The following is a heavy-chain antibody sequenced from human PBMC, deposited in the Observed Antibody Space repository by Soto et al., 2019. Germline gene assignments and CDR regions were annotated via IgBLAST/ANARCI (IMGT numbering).Heavy chain of an antibody. V-gene: IGHV1-3*04. Sequence: ASVKVSCKASGYTFTDYAMHWVRQAPGQGLEWMGWINTGNGNTKYSQNFQGRVTLTRDTSASTAYMELTSLRSEDTAVFYCASGIAVTGTPINFDYWGQGTLVTVSS. J-gene: IGHJ4*02. D-gene: IGHD6-19*01. CDR3: ASGIAVTGTPINFDY. CDR1: GYTFTDYA. CDR2: INTGNGNT.